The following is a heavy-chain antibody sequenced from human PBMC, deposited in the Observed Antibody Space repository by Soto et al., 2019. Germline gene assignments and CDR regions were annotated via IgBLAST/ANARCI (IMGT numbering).Heavy chain of an antibody. J-gene: IGHJ5*02. V-gene: IGHV4-61*01. CDR1: AASFNSETYY. D-gene: IGHD3-3*01. CDR3: ARGVSRFLQWFDP. Sequence: PSESLSLNGTVSAASFNSETYYWSWILQPPGKGLEWIGYVYYSGSTNYNPSLKSRATISLDTYKNQFSLKMTSMTSADTAFYYCARGVSRFLQWFDPWGQGTLVASPQ. CDR2: VYYSGST.